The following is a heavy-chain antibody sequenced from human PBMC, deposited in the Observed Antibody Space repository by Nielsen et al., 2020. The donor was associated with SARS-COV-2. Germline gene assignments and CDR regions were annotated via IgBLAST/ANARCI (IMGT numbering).Heavy chain of an antibody. D-gene: IGHD6-13*01. Sequence: SETLSLTCAVYGGSFSGYYWSWIRQPPGKGLEWIGEINHSGSTNYNPSLKSRVTISVDTSKNQFSLKLSSVTAADTAVYYCARRARIAEENPNGAFDIWGQGTMVTVSS. V-gene: IGHV4-34*01. J-gene: IGHJ3*02. CDR1: GGSFSGYY. CDR3: ARRARIAEENPNGAFDI. CDR2: INHSGST.